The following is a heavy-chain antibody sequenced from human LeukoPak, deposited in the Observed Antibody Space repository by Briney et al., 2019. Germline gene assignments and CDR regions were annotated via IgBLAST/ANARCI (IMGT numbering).Heavy chain of an antibody. Sequence: SETLSLTCDVYGGSFSGYYWSWIRQPPEKGLEWIGEINHSGSTNYNPSLKSRVTISVDTSRNQFSLKLNSVTAADTAVYYCAKSNGYGLVDIWGQGTMVTVSS. V-gene: IGHV4-34*01. CDR3: AKSNGYGLVDI. CDR1: GGSFSGYY. CDR2: INHSGST. J-gene: IGHJ3*02. D-gene: IGHD3-10*01.